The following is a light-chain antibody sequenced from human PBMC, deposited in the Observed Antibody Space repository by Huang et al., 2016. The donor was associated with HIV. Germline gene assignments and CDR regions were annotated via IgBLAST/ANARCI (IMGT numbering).Light chain of an antibody. V-gene: IGKV3-15*01. CDR1: HSVVNK. CDR3: QHYNNWPLT. CDR2: DTS. Sequence: EIVMTQSPAVLSMSPGERVTRTCRASHSVVNKLAWYQQKPGRAPRLVIYDTSTRSSGVPARFSGSGSGTNFSLTINSLQSEDLAVYYCQHYNNWPLTFGGGTRVEIK. J-gene: IGKJ4*01.